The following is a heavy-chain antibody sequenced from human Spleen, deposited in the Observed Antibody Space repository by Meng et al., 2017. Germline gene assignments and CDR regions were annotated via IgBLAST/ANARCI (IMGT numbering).Heavy chain of an antibody. CDR1: GCSISSPDYY. Sequence: QVQLQESAPRPVKPSQTLSLTCSVSGCSISSPDYYWSWIRQPPGKGLEWIGYIYYIGSTYYSPSLKSRVTISVDTSKNQSSLKLSSVTAADTAVYYCARVGDCSSTSCFFNYFDYWGQGILVTVSS. J-gene: IGHJ4*02. CDR3: ARVGDCSSTSCFFNYFDY. D-gene: IGHD2-2*01. V-gene: IGHV4-30-4*01. CDR2: IYYIGST.